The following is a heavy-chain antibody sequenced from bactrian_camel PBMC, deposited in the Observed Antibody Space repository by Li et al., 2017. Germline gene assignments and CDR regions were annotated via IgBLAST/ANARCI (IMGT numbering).Heavy chain of an antibody. V-gene: IGHV3S40*01. CDR3: ATKYCSGEYCYTTAGFGY. J-gene: IGHJ6*01. D-gene: IGHD2*01. CDR1: GFSFSNYD. Sequence: QLVESGGGLVQPGGSLRLSCAASGFSFSNYDMTWVRQAPGKGLDWVSAIDSRGGATFYADSVKGRFTISRDNAKNTLYLQMNSLKSEDTALYYCATKYCSGEYCYTTAGFGYWGQGTQVTVS. CDR2: IDSRGGAT.